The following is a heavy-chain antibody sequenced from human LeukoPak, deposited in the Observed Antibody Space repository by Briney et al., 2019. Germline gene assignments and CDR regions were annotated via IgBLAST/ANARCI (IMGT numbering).Heavy chain of an antibody. CDR1: GFTFSSYW. CDR2: INSDGSST. J-gene: IGHJ6*04. CDR3: ARDSLSGNWNDVVLMDV. D-gene: IGHD1-1*01. Sequence: PGGSLRLSCAASGFTFSSYWMHWVRQAPGKGLVWVSRINSDGSSTSYADSVKGRFTLSRDNAKNTLYLQMNSLRAEDTAVYYCARDSLSGNWNDVVLMDVWGKGTTVTVSS. V-gene: IGHV3-74*01.